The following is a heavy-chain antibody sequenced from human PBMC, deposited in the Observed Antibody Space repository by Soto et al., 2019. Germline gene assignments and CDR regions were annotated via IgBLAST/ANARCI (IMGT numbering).Heavy chain of an antibody. V-gene: IGHV4-34*01. D-gene: IGHD3-10*01. CDR1: GGSFSGYY. CDR2: INHSGST. Sequence: QVQLQQWGAGLLKPSETLSLTCAVYGGSFSGYYWSWIRQPPGKGLEWIGEINHSGSTNYNPSLKSRVXXSXDXXKNQFSLKLSSVTAADTAVYYCARRYYYGSGSYDYWGQGTLVTVSS. J-gene: IGHJ4*02. CDR3: ARRYYYGSGSYDY.